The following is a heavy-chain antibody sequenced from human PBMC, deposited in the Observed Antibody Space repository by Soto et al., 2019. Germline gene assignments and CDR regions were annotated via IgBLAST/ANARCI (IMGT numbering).Heavy chain of an antibody. CDR2: INHSGST. V-gene: IGHV4-34*01. CDR1: GGSFSGYY. J-gene: IGHJ4*02. D-gene: IGHD2-2*01. Sequence: SETLSLTCAVYGGSFSGYYWSWIRQPPGNGLEWIGEINHSGSTNYNPSLKSRVTISVDTSKNQFSLKLSSVTAADTAVYYCARGLGYCSSTSCYWFDYWGQGTLVTVSS. CDR3: ARGLGYCSSTSCYWFDY.